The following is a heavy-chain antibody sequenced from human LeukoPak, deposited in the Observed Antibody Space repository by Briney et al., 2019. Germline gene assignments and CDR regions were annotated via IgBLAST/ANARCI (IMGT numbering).Heavy chain of an antibody. V-gene: IGHV3-48*03. CDR3: ARRTGGWFDP. D-gene: IGHD1-14*01. Sequence: PGGSLRLSCAASGFTFSSYEMNWVRQAPGKALEWISYISISTNTIYYGDSVKGRFTISRDNAKNSLYLQMNSLRVEDTAVYYCARRTGGWFDPWGQGTLVTVSS. J-gene: IGHJ5*02. CDR2: ISISTNTI. CDR1: GFTFSSYE.